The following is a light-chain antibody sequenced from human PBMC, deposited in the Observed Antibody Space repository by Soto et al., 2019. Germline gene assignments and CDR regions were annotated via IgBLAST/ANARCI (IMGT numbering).Light chain of an antibody. CDR1: QTVLYSPSNRNF. CDR2: RAS. J-gene: IGKJ2*01. Sequence: DIVMTESPDSLAVSLGERATINCKSSQTVLYSPSNRNFLAWYQQKAGQPPKLIIYRASSRESGVPDRISGSGSGTEFALTISSLQPEDVAVYYCQQYYSLPYTFGQGTKLEIK. V-gene: IGKV4-1*01. CDR3: QQYYSLPYT.